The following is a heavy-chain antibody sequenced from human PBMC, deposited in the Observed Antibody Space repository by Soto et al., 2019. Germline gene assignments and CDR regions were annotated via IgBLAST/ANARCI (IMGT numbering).Heavy chain of an antibody. CDR3: ARSRDKDYYYMEV. J-gene: IGHJ6*03. D-gene: IGHD2-21*01. V-gene: IGHV4-59*08. CDR1: GGSISSYY. CDR2: IYYSGST. Sequence: PSETLSLTCTVSGGSISSYYWSWIRQPPGKGLEWIGYIYYSGSTNYNPSLKSRVTISVDTSKNQFSLKLSSVTAADTAVYYCARSRDKDYYYMEVWGKGTTVTVSS.